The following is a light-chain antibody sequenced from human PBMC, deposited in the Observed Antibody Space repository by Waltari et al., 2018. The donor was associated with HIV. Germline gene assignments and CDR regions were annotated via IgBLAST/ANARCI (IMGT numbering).Light chain of an antibody. J-gene: IGLJ2*01. V-gene: IGLV2-14*03. CDR2: DVS. Sequence: QSALTQPASVSGSPGQSITISCTGTSSDVGAYNYVSWYQLHPGKAPKLMIYDVSNRPSGVSYRFSGSKSANTASQTISGLQAEDEAHYYCSSYTSSSTVVFGGGTKLTVL. CDR3: SSYTSSSTVV. CDR1: SSDVGAYNY.